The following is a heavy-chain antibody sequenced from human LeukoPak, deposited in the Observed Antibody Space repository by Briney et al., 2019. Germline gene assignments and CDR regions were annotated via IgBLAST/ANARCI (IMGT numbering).Heavy chain of an antibody. CDR3: ARGPRGWSGYPYYFDY. V-gene: IGHV4-59*13. CDR2: IYYSGST. D-gene: IGHD3-3*01. Sequence: SETLSLTSTVSVGSITSYNWSSIRQPPGKGLERIGYIYYSGSTNYDPSLKSRVTISVDTSKNQFSLKLSSVTAADTAVYYCARGPRGWSGYPYYFDYWGQGTLVTVSS. CDR1: VGSITSYN. J-gene: IGHJ4*02.